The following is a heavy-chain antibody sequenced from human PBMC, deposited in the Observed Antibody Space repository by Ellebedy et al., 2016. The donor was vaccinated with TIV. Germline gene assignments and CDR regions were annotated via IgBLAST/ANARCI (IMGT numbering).Heavy chain of an antibody. D-gene: IGHD2-2*01. CDR2: IKQDGSDK. CDR1: GFTVSSNY. V-gene: IGHV3-7*03. CDR3: ARGSGYCSSTSCSGETD. J-gene: IGHJ4*02. Sequence: PGGSLRLSCAVSGFTVSSNYMSWARQTPGRGLEWVANIKQDGSDKNYVDSVKGRFTISRDNAKNSLYLQMNSLSADDTAVYYCARGSGYCSSTSCSGETDWGQGTPVTVSS.